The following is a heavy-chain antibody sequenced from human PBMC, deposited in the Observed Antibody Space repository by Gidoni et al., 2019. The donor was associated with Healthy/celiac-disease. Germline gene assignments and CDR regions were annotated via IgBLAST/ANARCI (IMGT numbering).Heavy chain of an antibody. CDR2: IIPIFGTA. Sequence: QVQLVPSGADVEEAGTAAKVCRRSSGGTFSSYAISWVRQAPGQGLEWMGGIIPIFGTANYAQKFQGRGTITSHESTSTAYMEPSSLRSEDTAVYYCARWGAAAPTSYWGQGTLVTVSS. J-gene: IGHJ4*02. D-gene: IGHD6-13*01. V-gene: IGHV1-69*01. CDR1: GGTFSSYA. CDR3: ARWGAAAPTSY.